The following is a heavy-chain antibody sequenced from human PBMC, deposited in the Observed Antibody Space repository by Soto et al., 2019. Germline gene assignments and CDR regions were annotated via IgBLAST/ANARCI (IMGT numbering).Heavy chain of an antibody. CDR3: ARDRGYCSGGTCYSVLDY. Sequence: AGGSLRLSCAASGFTFSSNWMNWVRQAPGKGLEWVANIKQDGSEKYYVDSVKGRFTISRDNAKSSLYLQMNSLRAGDTAVYYCARDRGYCSGGTCYSVLDYWGQGTVVTVSS. CDR1: GFTFSSNW. D-gene: IGHD2-15*01. CDR2: IKQDGSEK. V-gene: IGHV3-7*01. J-gene: IGHJ4*02.